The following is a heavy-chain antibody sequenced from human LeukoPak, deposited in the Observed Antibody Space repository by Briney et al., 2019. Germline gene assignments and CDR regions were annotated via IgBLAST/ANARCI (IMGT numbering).Heavy chain of an antibody. CDR1: GLTSSSYA. CDR3: AKDSSYHAMDV. Sequence: GGSLRLSCAASGLTSSSYAMHWVRQAPGKGLEWVAVISYDGSNAYYADSVKGRFIVSRDNSKNTLYLQMNSLRAEDTAVFYCAKDSSYHAMDVWGQGTTVTVSS. CDR2: ISYDGSNA. V-gene: IGHV3-30*18. J-gene: IGHJ6*02.